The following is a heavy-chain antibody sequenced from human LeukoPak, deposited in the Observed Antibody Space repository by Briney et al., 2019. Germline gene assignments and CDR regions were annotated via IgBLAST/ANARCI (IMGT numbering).Heavy chain of an antibody. Sequence: SVKVSCKASGGTFSSYAISWVRQAPGQGLEWMGGIIPIFGTANYAQKFQGRVTITADESTSTAYMELSSLRSEDTAVYYCATDRALEWALRAFDIWGQGTMVTVSS. CDR1: GGTFSSYA. D-gene: IGHD3-3*01. J-gene: IGHJ3*02. CDR3: ATDRALEWALRAFDI. V-gene: IGHV1-69*13. CDR2: IIPIFGTA.